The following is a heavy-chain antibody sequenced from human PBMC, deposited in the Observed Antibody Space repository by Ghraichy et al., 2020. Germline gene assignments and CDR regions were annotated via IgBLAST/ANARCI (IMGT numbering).Heavy chain of an antibody. CDR2: INNNGGST. Sequence: GGSLRLSCAASGFTFSTYAMHWVRQAPGKGLEYVSGINNNGGSTYYADSVKGRFTISRDNSKNTLYLQMGSLRADDMAVYYCARARCSSSNCYSAFDTWGQGTMVTVSS. V-gene: IGHV3-64*02. CDR3: ARARCSSSNCYSAFDT. J-gene: IGHJ3*02. D-gene: IGHD2-2*01. CDR1: GFTFSTYA.